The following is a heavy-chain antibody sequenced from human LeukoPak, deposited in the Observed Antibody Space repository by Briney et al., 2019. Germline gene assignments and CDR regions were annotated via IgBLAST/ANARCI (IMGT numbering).Heavy chain of an antibody. D-gene: IGHD3-22*01. CDR1: GFIFSSYA. J-gene: IGHJ4*02. CDR2: IKQDGSEK. Sequence: GGSLRLSCAASGFIFSSYAMSWVRQAPGKGLEWVANIKQDGSEKYYVDSVKGRFTVSRDNANNSLFLQMNSLRGDDAAVYYCAREPLDTSGYYYGTLDYWGQGTLVTVSS. V-gene: IGHV3-7*01. CDR3: AREPLDTSGYYYGTLDY.